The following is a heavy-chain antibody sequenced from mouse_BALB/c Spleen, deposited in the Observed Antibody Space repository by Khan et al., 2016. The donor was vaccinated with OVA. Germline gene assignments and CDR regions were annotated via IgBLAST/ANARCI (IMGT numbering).Heavy chain of an antibody. Sequence: QMQLEESGPGLVAPSQSLSITCTVAGFSLTSYGVHWVRQPPGKGLEWLGVIWAGGSTNYNSALMSRLIIRKDNSKSQVLLKMSSLQTDDTAMYYCARGQYGNSAWFANWGQGTLVTVSA. D-gene: IGHD2-1*01. J-gene: IGHJ3*01. CDR3: ARGQYGNSAWFAN. CDR1: GFSLTSYG. CDR2: IWAGGST. V-gene: IGHV2-9*02.